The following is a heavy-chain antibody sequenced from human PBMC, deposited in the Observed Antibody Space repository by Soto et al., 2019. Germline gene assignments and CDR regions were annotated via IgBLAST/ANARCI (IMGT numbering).Heavy chain of an antibody. CDR2: IIPIFGTA. Sequence: QVQLVQSGAEVKKPGSSVKVSCKASGGTFSSYAISWVRQAPGQGLEWMGGIIPIFGTANYAQKFQGRVTITADESTSTAYMELSSLSSEATAVYYCAGPPELTRIYYYYGMDVWGQGTTVTVSS. CDR3: AGPPELTRIYYYYGMDV. CDR1: GGTFSSYA. D-gene: IGHD1-7*01. J-gene: IGHJ6*02. V-gene: IGHV1-69*12.